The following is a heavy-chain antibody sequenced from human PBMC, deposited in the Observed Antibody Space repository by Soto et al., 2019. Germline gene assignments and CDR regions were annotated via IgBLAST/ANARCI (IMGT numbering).Heavy chain of an antibody. Sequence: GGSLRLSCVASGFPFSFFWVYWVRQVPGKGLGWVSRISDDGTTTGFADFVKGRFPISRDNAKNTLYLQMNNLRPEDTAVYSCLSGNSPSSTWGQGTLVTVSS. V-gene: IGHV3-74*01. CDR1: GFPFSFFW. D-gene: IGHD5-12*01. J-gene: IGHJ5*02. CDR2: ISDDGTTT. CDR3: LSGNSPSST.